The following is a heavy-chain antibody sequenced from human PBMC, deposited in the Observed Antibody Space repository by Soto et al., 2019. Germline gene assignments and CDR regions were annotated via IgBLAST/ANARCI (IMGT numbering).Heavy chain of an antibody. J-gene: IGHJ6*02. V-gene: IGHV4-31*03. CDR3: ARDRLMATAGTARHYFGLDV. Sequence: SETLSLTCTVSGGSIRSGGYYWSWVRQNPRRGLEWIGNIYYSGNTYYNPSLKSRLTISVDTSKNQFSPNLSSVTAADTAVYYCARDRLMATAGTARHYFGLDVWGQGTTVTVSS. CDR1: GGSIRSGGYY. CDR2: IYYSGNT. D-gene: IGHD5-18*01.